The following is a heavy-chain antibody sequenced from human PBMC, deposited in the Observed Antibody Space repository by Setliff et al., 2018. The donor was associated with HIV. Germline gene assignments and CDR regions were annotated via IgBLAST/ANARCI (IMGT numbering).Heavy chain of an antibody. CDR2: VFYSGST. V-gene: IGHV4-39*07. CDR1: GVTFSSNNYY. Sequence: TETLSLTCAVSGVTFSSNNYYWGWIRQPPGKGLEWIGTVFYSGSTSYSPPLKSRVTISVDTSKNQFSLKLKSVTAADTALYYCARLVRGGSGHYFDYWGQGKLVTVSS. CDR3: ARLVRGGSGHYFDY. D-gene: IGHD3-10*01. J-gene: IGHJ4*02.